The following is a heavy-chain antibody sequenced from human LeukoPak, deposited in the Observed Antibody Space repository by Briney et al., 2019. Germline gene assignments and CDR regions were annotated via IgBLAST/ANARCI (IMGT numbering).Heavy chain of an antibody. Sequence: PSETLSLTCTVSGGSISSYYWSWIRQPPGKGLEWIGYIYYSGSTNYNPSLKSRVTISVDTSKNQFSLKLSSVTAADTAVYYCARGHSSSWRHFDYWGQGTLVTVSS. D-gene: IGHD6-13*01. CDR3: ARGHSSSWRHFDY. CDR1: GGSISSYY. J-gene: IGHJ4*02. V-gene: IGHV4-59*01. CDR2: IYYSGST.